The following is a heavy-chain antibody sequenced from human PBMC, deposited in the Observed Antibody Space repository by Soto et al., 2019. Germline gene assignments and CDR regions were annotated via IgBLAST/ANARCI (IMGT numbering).Heavy chain of an antibody. CDR2: VYESGET. CDR3: ARGFSNSMTTRFDS. Sequence: VHLQQWGAGLLRPSETLSLTCTVSGESFSGYYWSWIRQSPEKGLEWIGEVYESGETKYNPSLKSRVTISEDPSKNQFSLRMSSMTAADTAVYYCARGFSNSMTTRFDSWGQGTLVTVS. J-gene: IGHJ4*02. V-gene: IGHV4-34*01. CDR1: GESFSGYY. D-gene: IGHD4-17*01.